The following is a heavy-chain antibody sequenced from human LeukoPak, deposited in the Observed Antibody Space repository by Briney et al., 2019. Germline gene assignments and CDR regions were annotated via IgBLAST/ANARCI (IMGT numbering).Heavy chain of an antibody. V-gene: IGHV3-23*01. CDR3: AKVRAYSYGYNYFDY. CDR1: GFTFSYHY. J-gene: IGHJ4*02. Sequence: GGSVRLSCAASGFTFSYHYIDWVRQAPGEGLEWVSAISGSGGSTYYADSVKGRFTISRDNSKNTLYLQMNSLRAEDTAVYYCAKVRAYSYGYNYFDYWGQGTLVTVSS. D-gene: IGHD5-18*01. CDR2: ISGSGGST.